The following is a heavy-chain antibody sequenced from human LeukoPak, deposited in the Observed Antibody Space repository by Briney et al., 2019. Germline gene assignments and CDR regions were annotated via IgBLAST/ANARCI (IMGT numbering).Heavy chain of an antibody. CDR2: IYYSGST. D-gene: IGHD3-22*01. V-gene: IGHV4-31*03. J-gene: IGHJ4*02. CDR3: ARGSATMIVYYFDY. CDR1: GGSISSGGYY. Sequence: SETLSLTCTVSGGSISSGGYYWSWIRQHPGKGLEWIGYIYYSGSTYYNPSLKSRVTISVDTSKNQFSLKLSSVTAADTAVYYCARGSATMIVYYFDYWGQGTLVTVSS.